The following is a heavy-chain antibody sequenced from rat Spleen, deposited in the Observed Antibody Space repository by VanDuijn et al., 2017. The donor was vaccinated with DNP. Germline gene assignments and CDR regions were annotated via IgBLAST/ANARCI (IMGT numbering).Heavy chain of an antibody. Sequence: EVQLVETGGGLVQPGRSLKLSCVASGFTFSGFWMYWIRQVPGKGLEWVASISTDGYTTYYPDSVKGRFTVSRDNAQNTVCLQMNSLRSEDTATYYCAKDRTGGFAMDAWGQGVMVTVSS. CDR2: ISTDGYTT. CDR1: GFTFSGFW. J-gene: IGHJ2*01. D-gene: IGHD1-3*01. CDR3: AKDRTGGFAMDA. V-gene: IGHV5-58*01.